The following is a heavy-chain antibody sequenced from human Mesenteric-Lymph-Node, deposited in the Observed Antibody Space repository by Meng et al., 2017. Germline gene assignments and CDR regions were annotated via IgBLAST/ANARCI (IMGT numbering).Heavy chain of an antibody. V-gene: IGHV6-1*01. CDR2: TCYKSKWYN. D-gene: IGHD6-25*01. J-gene: IGHJ4*02. CDR1: GDSVSTNSAA. CDR3: ARDPAAFDF. Sequence: QVQLQQSGPGLVKPSQTLSLTCAISGDSVSTNSAAWNWIRQSPSGGLEWLGRTCYKSKWYNDYAESVKSRIAINPDTSKNQFSLQLNSVTPEDTAVYYCARDPAAFDFWGQGILVTVSS.